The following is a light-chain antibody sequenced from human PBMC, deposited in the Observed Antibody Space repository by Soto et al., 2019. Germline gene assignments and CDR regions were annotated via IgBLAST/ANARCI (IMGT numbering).Light chain of an antibody. CDR1: QSVSTN. V-gene: IGKV3-15*01. J-gene: IGKJ1*01. CDR2: RAV. Sequence: EVVVKQSPDTLYLSPGESATLFCRTSQSVSTNLAWYHQGPGQASRLLVSRAVTRATGVSVRFTGRGFGTEFTLTISNRQSEDLGVYYFQQYNDWPPRAFGQGTRVDI. CDR3: QQYNDWPPRA.